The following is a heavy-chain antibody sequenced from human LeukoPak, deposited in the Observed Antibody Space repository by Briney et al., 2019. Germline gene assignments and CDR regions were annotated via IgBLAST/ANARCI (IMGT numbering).Heavy chain of an antibody. J-gene: IGHJ3*02. D-gene: IGHD6-19*01. CDR3: ARPSIWKYSSGWLSAFDI. Sequence: SETLSLTCTVSGGSISSSSYYWSWIRQPPGKGLEWIGYIYYSGSTNYNPSLKSRVTISVDTSKNQFSLKLSSATAADTAVYYCARPSIWKYSSGWLSAFDIWGQGTMVTVSS. CDR2: IYYSGST. V-gene: IGHV4-61*05. CDR1: GGSISSSSYY.